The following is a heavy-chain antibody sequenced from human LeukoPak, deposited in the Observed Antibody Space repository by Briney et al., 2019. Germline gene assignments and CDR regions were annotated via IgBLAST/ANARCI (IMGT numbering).Heavy chain of an antibody. V-gene: IGHV4-61*02. Sequence: PSEILSLTCTVSGGSISSGSYYWSWIRQPAGKGLEWIGRIYTSGSTNYNPSLKSRVTISVDTSKNQFSLKLSSVTAADTAVYYCARSSGYYSDAFDIWGQGTMVTVSS. CDR3: ARSSGYYSDAFDI. J-gene: IGHJ3*02. CDR1: GGSISSGSYY. CDR2: IYTSGST. D-gene: IGHD3-22*01.